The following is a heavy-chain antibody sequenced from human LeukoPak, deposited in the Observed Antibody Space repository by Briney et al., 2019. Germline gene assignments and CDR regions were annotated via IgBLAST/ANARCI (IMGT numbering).Heavy chain of an antibody. CDR2: ISWNSGSI. V-gene: IGHV3-9*01. D-gene: IGHD3-10*01. CDR3: AKGLTMTIVRGVIME. Sequence: SGGSLRVSCTASGFTFDDYAMHWVRQAPGKGLEWVSGISWNSGSIGYADSVKGRFTISRDNAKNSLYLQMNSLRPEDTALYYCAKGLTMTIVRGVIMEWGEGTLVTVSS. CDR1: GFTFDDYA. J-gene: IGHJ4*02.